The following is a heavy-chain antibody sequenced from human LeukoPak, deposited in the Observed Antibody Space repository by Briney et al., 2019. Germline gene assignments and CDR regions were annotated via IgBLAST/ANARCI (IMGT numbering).Heavy chain of an antibody. Sequence: PGGSLRLSCAASGFTFSSYSMNWVRQAPGKGLEWVSSISSSSSYIYYADSVKGRFTISRDNAKNSLYLQMNSLRAEDTAVYYCARGDSSSWTHAEYFQHWGQGTLVTVSS. D-gene: IGHD6-13*01. CDR3: ARGDSSSWTHAEYFQH. V-gene: IGHV3-21*01. CDR2: ISSSSSYI. CDR1: GFTFSSYS. J-gene: IGHJ1*01.